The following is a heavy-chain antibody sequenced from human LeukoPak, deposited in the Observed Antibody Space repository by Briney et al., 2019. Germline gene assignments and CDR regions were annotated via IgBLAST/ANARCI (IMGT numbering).Heavy chain of an antibody. V-gene: IGHV3-43*01. Sequence: GGSLSLSCAPSGFTFDDYTMHWVRQAPGKGIEWVCLIRWDGGTTYSADSVKSRFTISRDNRKTSLYLQMNSLRAEDTVLYYCAKATSRLQYYYYSMDVWGXGTTVTVSS. J-gene: IGHJ6*03. CDR2: IRWDGGTT. CDR1: GFTFDDYT. D-gene: IGHD1-14*01. CDR3: AKATSRLQYYYYSMDV.